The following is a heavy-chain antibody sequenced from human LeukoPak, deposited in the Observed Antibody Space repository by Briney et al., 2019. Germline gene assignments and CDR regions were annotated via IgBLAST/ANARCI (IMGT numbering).Heavy chain of an antibody. V-gene: IGHV3-30*03. CDR2: ISYDGPNK. CDR1: GFTFSSYG. CDR3: TTEPPMDFFVVLPA. Sequence: GGSLRLSCAASGFTFSSYGMHWVRQAPGKGLEWVAVISYDGPNKYYADSVKGRFTISRDNSKNTLYLQMNSLKTEDTAVYYCTTEPPMDFFVVLPAWGQGTLVTVSS. J-gene: IGHJ5*02. D-gene: IGHD2-2*01.